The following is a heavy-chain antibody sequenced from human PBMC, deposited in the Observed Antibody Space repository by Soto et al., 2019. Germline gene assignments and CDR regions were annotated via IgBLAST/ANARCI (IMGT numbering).Heavy chain of an antibody. Sequence: SLRLSCTASGFSVSDHWMHWVRQAPGKGPLWVSRIKNDGSSTKYADFVKGRFTISRDNAKNTLYLQLNSLGAEDTAVYYCARDRADMVTDYHPMFDLWGQG. CDR2: IKNDGSST. D-gene: IGHD4-17*01. J-gene: IGHJ5*02. CDR3: ARDRADMVTDYHPMFDL. V-gene: IGHV3-74*01. CDR1: GFSVSDHW.